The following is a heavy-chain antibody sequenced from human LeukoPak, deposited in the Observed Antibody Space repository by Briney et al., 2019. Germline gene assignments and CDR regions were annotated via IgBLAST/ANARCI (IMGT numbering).Heavy chain of an antibody. J-gene: IGHJ4*02. Sequence: SETLSLTCTVSGGSIRSYYWSWIRQPPGKGLEWIGYIYYSGSTNYNPSLKSRVTISVDTSKNQFSLKLSSVTAADTAVYYCAYGDYSSPLTWGQGTLVTVSS. V-gene: IGHV4-59*08. CDR2: IYYSGST. D-gene: IGHD4-17*01. CDR1: GGSIRSYY. CDR3: AYGDYSSPLT.